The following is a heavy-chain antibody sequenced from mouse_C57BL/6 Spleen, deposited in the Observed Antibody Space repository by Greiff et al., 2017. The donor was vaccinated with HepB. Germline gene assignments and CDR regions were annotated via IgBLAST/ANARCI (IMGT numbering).Heavy chain of an antibody. V-gene: IGHV5-15*01. D-gene: IGHD2-1*01. CDR3: ARHDLLHYFSMDY. J-gene: IGHJ4*01. CDR2: ISNLAYSI. CDR1: GFTFSDYG. Sequence: EVHLVESGGGLVQPGGSLKLSCAASGFTFSDYGMAWVRQAPRKGPEWVAFISNLAYSIYYADTVTGRFTISRENAKNTLYLEMSSLRSEDTAMYYCARHDLLHYFSMDYWGQGTSVTVSS.